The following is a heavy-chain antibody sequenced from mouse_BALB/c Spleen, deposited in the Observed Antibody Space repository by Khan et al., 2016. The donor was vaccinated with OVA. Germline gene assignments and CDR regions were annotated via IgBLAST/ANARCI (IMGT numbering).Heavy chain of an antibody. CDR2: ISYSGST. V-gene: IGHV3-2*02. CDR3: ASELGRYYAMDY. Sequence: VQLKESGPGLVKPSQSLSLTCTVTGYSITSDYAWNWIRQFPGNKLEWMGCISYSGSTNYSPSLKSRISITRDTSKNQFFLQLNSVTAEDTATYYCASELGRYYAMDYWGQGTSVTVSS. D-gene: IGHD4-1*01. CDR1: GYSITSDYA. J-gene: IGHJ4*01.